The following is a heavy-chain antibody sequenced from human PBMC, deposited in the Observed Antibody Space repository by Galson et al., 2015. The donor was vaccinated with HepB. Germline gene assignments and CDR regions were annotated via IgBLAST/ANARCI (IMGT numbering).Heavy chain of an antibody. CDR2: ISYDGSNK. D-gene: IGHD6-13*01. CDR3: ARGKIAAAANY. V-gene: IGHV3-30*03. J-gene: IGHJ4*02. CDR1: GFTFSSYG. Sequence: SLRLSCAASGFTFSSYGMHWVRQAPGKGLEWVAVISYDGSNKYYADSVKGRFTISRDNSKNTLYLQMNSLRAEDTAVYYCARGKIAAAANYWGQGTLVTVSS.